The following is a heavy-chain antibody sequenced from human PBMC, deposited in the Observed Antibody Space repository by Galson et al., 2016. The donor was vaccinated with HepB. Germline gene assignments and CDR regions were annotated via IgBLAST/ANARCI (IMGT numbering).Heavy chain of an antibody. CDR2: INHSGST. J-gene: IGHJ6*02. CDR1: GGSFSGDS. CDR3: ARDRRQGYSYGYATDYHYYAVED. V-gene: IGHV4-34*01. Sequence: SETLSLTCAVYGGSFSGDSWTWIRQPPGKGLEWIGEINHSGSTRYNPSLKSRVTISVDTSKNQFSLNLRSVTAADTAMYYCARDRRQGYSYGYATDYHYYAVEDWGQGTTVTVSS. D-gene: IGHD5-18*01.